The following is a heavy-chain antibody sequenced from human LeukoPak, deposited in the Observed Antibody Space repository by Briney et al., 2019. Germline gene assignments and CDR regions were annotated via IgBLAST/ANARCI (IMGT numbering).Heavy chain of an antibody. D-gene: IGHD2-2*01. V-gene: IGHV4-59*01. Sequence: SETLSLTCTVSGASISSYYWNWIRQPPGKGLEWIGYVHYSGSTMYNPNLKSRLIMSVDTSKNQFSPKLSSVTAADTAVYYCARELGYCSSTSCSPRDAFDIWGQGTMVTVSS. CDR1: GASISSYY. CDR3: ARELGYCSSTSCSPRDAFDI. J-gene: IGHJ3*02. CDR2: VHYSGST.